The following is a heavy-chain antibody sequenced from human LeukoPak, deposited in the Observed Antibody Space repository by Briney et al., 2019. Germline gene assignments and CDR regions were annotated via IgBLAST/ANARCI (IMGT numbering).Heavy chain of an antibody. Sequence: GGSLRLSCAASGFTSRNNFTNVWMSWVRQAPGKWLEWVGRIKSKTDGGATGYAAPVRGRFTISRDDSKNTLYLHLNSLKTDDTAVYYCTTLVSWGQGTLVIVSS. V-gene: IGHV3-15*01. J-gene: IGHJ5*01. CDR1: GFTSRNNFTNVW. CDR2: IKSKTDGGAT. CDR3: TTLVS.